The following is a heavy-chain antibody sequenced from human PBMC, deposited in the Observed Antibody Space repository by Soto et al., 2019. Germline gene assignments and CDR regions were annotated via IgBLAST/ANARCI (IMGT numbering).Heavy chain of an antibody. J-gene: IGHJ6*02. V-gene: IGHV3-30*04. D-gene: IGHD2-2*01. CDR2: ISHDGKNK. CDR3: ARDYRTSSAGYYYYGMDV. Sequence: QVQLVESGGGVVQPGGSLRLSCAASGFTFSSYAMHWVRQAPGKGLEWVTTISHDGKNKFYADAVKGRFIVSRDNSRTTWFLQMNSLRPEDTGIYYCARDYRTSSAGYYYYGMDVWGQGTTVTVSS. CDR1: GFTFSSYA.